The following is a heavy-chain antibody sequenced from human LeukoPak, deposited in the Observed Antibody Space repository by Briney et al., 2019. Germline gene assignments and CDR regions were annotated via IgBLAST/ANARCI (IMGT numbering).Heavy chain of an antibody. Sequence: GGSLRLSCAASGFTFSHYGMTWVRQAPGKGLEWVSAISGSGGSTYYAGSVKGRFSISRDNPKSTVSLQMSSLRAEDTALYYCVRDLHWGGFDVWGQGTMVTVSS. CDR2: ISGSGGST. CDR3: VRDLHWGGFDV. J-gene: IGHJ3*01. V-gene: IGHV3-23*01. D-gene: IGHD7-27*01. CDR1: GFTFSHYG.